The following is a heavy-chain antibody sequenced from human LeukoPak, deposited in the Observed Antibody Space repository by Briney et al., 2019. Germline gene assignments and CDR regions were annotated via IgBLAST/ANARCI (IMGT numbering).Heavy chain of an antibody. D-gene: IGHD1-14*01. Sequence: GGSLRLSCAASGFTFSDHYMDWVRQAPGKGLEWVGRTRNKANSYTTEYAASVKGRFTISRDDSKNSLYLQMNSLKTEDTAVYYCATTGSAPGGWGQGTLVTVSS. V-gene: IGHV3-72*01. J-gene: IGHJ4*02. CDR1: GFTFSDHY. CDR3: ATTGSAPGG. CDR2: TRNKANSYTT.